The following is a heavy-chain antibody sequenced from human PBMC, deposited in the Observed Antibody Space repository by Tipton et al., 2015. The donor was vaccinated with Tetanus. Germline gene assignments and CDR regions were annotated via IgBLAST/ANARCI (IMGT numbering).Heavy chain of an antibody. CDR2: IRSKAYGGTP. D-gene: IGHD5-24*01. J-gene: IGHJ4*02. Sequence: LSLTCTASGFTFGEYAMSWFRQAPGRGLEWVSFIRSKAYGGTPEYAASVKGRFTISRDDSKNIAYLQMNSLKTEDTAVYYCTRGRRWLQRRSYYFDYWGQGTLVTVSS. V-gene: IGHV3-49*03. CDR1: GFTFGEYA. CDR3: TRGRRWLQRRSYYFDY.